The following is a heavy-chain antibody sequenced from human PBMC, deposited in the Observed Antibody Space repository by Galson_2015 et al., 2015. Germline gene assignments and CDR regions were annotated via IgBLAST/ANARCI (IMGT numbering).Heavy chain of an antibody. CDR1: GFTFRSYA. J-gene: IGHJ4*02. CDR3: AKASGVFGVPFDF. D-gene: IGHD3-3*01. Sequence: SLRLSCAASGFTFRSYAMSWVRQGPGKGLEWVSLISGNSGNIYYADSVKGRFTISRDNSKNTLYLQMNSLRAEDTASYYCAKASGVFGVPFDFWGQGTLVTVPS. V-gene: IGHV3-23*01. CDR2: ISGNSGNI.